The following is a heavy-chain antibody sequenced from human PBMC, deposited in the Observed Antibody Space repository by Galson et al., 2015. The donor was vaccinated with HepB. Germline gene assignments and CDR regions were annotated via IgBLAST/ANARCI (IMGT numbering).Heavy chain of an antibody. CDR3: AKDRGSSGWYWDY. CDR1: GFTFDDYA. D-gene: IGHD6-19*01. J-gene: IGHJ4*02. V-gene: IGHV3-9*01. CDR2: ISWNSGSI. Sequence: SLRLSCAASGFTFDDYAMHWVRQAPGKGLEWVSGISWNSGSIGYADSVKGRFTISRDNAKNSLYLQMNSLRAEDTALYYCAKDRGSSGWYWDYWGQGTLVTVSS.